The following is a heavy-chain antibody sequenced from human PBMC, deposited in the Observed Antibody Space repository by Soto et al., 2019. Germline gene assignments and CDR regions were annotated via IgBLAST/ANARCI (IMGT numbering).Heavy chain of an antibody. CDR3: ARAPQRYYYDTSGLGTFDD. J-gene: IGHJ4*02. D-gene: IGHD3-22*01. CDR1: GGSFSGYY. V-gene: IGHV4-34*01. Sequence: PSETLSLTCAVYGGSFSGYYWSWIRQPPGKGLEWIGEINHSGSTNYNPSLKSRVTISVDTSKNQFSLKLSSVTAADTAVYYCARAPQRYYYDTSGLGTFDDWGQGTLVTVAS. CDR2: INHSGST.